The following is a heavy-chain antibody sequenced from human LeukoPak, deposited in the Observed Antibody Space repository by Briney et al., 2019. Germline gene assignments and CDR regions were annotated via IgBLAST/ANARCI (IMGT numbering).Heavy chain of an antibody. CDR2: INWNGGNT. D-gene: IGHD3-10*01. V-gene: IGHV3-20*04. CDR1: GFTFDDYG. Sequence: GGSLRLSCAASGFTFDDYGMSWVRQAPGKGLEWVSGINWNGGNTGYADSVKGRFTISRDNAKNSLYLQMNSLRAKDTALYYCARDLYGEKSLDYWGQGTLVTVSS. J-gene: IGHJ4*02. CDR3: ARDLYGEKSLDY.